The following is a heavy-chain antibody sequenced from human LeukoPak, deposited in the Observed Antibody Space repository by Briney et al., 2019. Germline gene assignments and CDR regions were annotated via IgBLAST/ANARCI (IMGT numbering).Heavy chain of an antibody. CDR2: INPSGGGT. V-gene: IGHV1-2*04. CDR3: AREGIVVAGDPDDYYYGMDV. J-gene: IGHJ6*02. Sequence: ASVKVPCKASGYTFTGYYMHWVRQAPGQGLEWMGWINPSGGGTSYAQKFQGWVTMTRDTSISTAYMELSRLRSDDTAVYYCAREGIVVAGDPDDYYYGMDVWGQGTTVTVSS. CDR1: GYTFTGYY. D-gene: IGHD6-19*01.